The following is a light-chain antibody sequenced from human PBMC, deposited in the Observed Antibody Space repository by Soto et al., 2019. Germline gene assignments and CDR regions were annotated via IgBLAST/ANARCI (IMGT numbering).Light chain of an antibody. CDR3: KQYGSSPLT. CDR1: QSVRSNY. Sequence: EIVLTQSPGTLSLSPGERATLSCMASQSVRSNYLAWYQQKPGQPPRFLIYAASSRTTGIPDRFSGSGSGTDFTLTISRLDPEEFEVYYCKQYGSSPLTFGGGTNVESK. V-gene: IGKV3-20*01. J-gene: IGKJ4*01. CDR2: AAS.